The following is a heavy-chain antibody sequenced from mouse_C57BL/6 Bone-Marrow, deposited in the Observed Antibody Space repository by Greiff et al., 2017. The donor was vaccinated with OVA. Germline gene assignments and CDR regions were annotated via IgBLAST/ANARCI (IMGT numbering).Heavy chain of an antibody. CDR1: GYTFTSYW. V-gene: IGHV1-69*01. CDR2: IDPSDSYT. J-gene: IGHJ4*01. CDR3: ARGPYGSHPYAMDY. D-gene: IGHD1-1*01. Sequence: VQLQQPGAELVMPGASVKLSCKASGYTFTSYWMHWVKQRPGQGLEWIGEIDPSDSYTNYNQKFKGKSTLNVDKSSSTAYMQRSSLTSEDSAVYYCARGPYGSHPYAMDYWGQGTSVTVSS.